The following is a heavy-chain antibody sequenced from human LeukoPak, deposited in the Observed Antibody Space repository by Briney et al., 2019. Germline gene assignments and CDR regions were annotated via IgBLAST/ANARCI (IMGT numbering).Heavy chain of an antibody. D-gene: IGHD3-16*01. J-gene: IGHJ5*02. CDR3: ARLDYWGLWFDP. CDR1: GYTFTGYY. V-gene: IGHV1-2*02. CDR2: INPNSGGT. Sequence: ASVKVSCKASGYTFTGYYMHWVRQAPGQGLEWMGWINPNSGGTNYAQKFPGRVTMTRDTSISTAYMELSRLRSDDTAVYYCARLDYWGLWFDPWGQGTLVTVSS.